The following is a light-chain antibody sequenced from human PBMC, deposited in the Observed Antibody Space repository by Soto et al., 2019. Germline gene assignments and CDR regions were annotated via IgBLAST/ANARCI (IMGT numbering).Light chain of an antibody. J-gene: IGLJ1*01. CDR2: EVS. CDR3: NSYTSKSTGF. CDR1: SSDVGGYNY. Sequence: QAVVTQPASVSGSPGQSITISCTGTSSDVGGYNYVSWYQQHPGKAPKLIIYEVSNRPSGVSNRFSGSKSGNTASLTISGLQAEDEADYYCNSYTSKSTGFFGTGTKLTVL. V-gene: IGLV2-14*01.